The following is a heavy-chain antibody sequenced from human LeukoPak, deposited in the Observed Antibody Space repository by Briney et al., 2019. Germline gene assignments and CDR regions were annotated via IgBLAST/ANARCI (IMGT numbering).Heavy chain of an antibody. D-gene: IGHD6-6*01. CDR1: GGSISSSRYY. Sequence: SETLSLTCTVSGGSISSSRYYWGWIRQPPGKGLEWIGNIYYSGSTYHNPSLKSRVTISLDTSKNQFSLKLSSVAAADTAVYYCARRDIAARLSWFDPWGQGTLVTVSS. J-gene: IGHJ5*02. CDR3: ARRDIAARLSWFDP. CDR2: IYYSGST. V-gene: IGHV4-39*01.